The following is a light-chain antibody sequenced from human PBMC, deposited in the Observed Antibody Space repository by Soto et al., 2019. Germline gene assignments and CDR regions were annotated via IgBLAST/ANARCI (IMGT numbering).Light chain of an antibody. CDR3: SSYAGSSNV. V-gene: IGLV2-8*01. CDR1: SSDVGGYNY. CDR2: EVN. Sequence: QSALTQPPSASGSPGQSVAISCTGTSSDVGGYNYVSWYQQHPGKAPKLMIYEVNKRPSGVPDRFSVSKSGNTASLTVSGLQAEDESDYSCSSYAGSSNVFGPGTKLTVL. J-gene: IGLJ1*01.